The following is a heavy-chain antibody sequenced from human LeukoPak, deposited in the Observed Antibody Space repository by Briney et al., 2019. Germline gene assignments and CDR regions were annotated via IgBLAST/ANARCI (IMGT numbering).Heavy chain of an antibody. CDR3: AREDYGRSRYYYDMDV. Sequence: GGSLRLSCAASGFTVSSNYMSWVRQAPGKGLEWVSVIYSGGSTYYADSVKGRFTISRDNSKNTLYLQMNSLRAEDTAVYYCAREDYGRSRYYYDMDVWGQGTTVTVSS. D-gene: IGHD4-17*01. V-gene: IGHV3-66*01. CDR2: IYSGGST. CDR1: GFTVSSNY. J-gene: IGHJ6*02.